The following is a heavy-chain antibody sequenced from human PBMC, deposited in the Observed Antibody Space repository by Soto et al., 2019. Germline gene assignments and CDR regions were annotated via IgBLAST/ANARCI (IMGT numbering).Heavy chain of an antibody. Sequence: LSLTCAVYGGSFSGYYWSWIRQPPGKGLEWIGEINHSGSANYRSSLQSRVTISVDTSQNQFSLRLRSVTAADTAVYYCARHRWGSGSYSGLLDFWGQGALVTVSS. J-gene: IGHJ4*02. CDR1: GGSFSGYY. V-gene: IGHV4-34*01. CDR3: ARHRWGSGSYSGLLDF. D-gene: IGHD3-10*01. CDR2: INHSGSA.